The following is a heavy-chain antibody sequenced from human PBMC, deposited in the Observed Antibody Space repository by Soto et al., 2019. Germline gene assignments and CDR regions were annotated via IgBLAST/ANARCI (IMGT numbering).Heavy chain of an antibody. V-gene: IGHV3-23*01. Sequence: GGSLRLSCAASGFTFSSYAMSWVRQAPGKGLEWVSAISGSGGSTYYADSVKGRFTISRDNSKNTLYLQMNSLRAEDTAVYYCANLPAAAGKDWIYGMDVWGQGTTVTVSS. D-gene: IGHD6-13*01. CDR2: ISGSGGST. CDR3: ANLPAAAGKDWIYGMDV. J-gene: IGHJ6*02. CDR1: GFTFSSYA.